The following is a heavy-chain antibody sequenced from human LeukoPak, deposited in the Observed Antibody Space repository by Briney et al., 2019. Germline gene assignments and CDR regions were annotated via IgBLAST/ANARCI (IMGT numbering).Heavy chain of an antibody. V-gene: IGHV4-39*07. CDR2: IYYSGST. CDR1: GGSISSSRYY. CDR3: AKGTMDGGQYYYDSS. J-gene: IGHJ4*02. D-gene: IGHD3-22*01. Sequence: SETLSVTSTEPGGSISSSRYYWGWIRQPRRKGLEWIGCIYYSGSTYYTPSVKSRLTISVDTSKNPFSLKLTSVTAADTAVYYCAKGTMDGGQYYYDSSGGQGTLVTVSS.